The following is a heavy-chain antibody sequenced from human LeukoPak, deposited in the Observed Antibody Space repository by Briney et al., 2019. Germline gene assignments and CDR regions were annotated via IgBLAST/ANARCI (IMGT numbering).Heavy chain of an antibody. D-gene: IGHD3-16*01. CDR2: INPKNGGA. Sequence: ASVKVSCKTSGYTFIGHYIHWVRQAPGQGLEWMGWINPKNGGANYAPRFRGRVTMTRDRSTSTVYMELTRLTSDDTAVYYCARASFWESPINWFAPWGQGTLVTVSS. CDR1: GYTFIGHY. CDR3: ARASFWESPINWFAP. J-gene: IGHJ5*02. V-gene: IGHV1-2*07.